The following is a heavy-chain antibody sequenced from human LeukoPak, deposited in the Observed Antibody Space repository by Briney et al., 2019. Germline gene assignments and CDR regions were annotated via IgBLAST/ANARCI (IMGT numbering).Heavy chain of an antibody. Sequence: GGSLRLSCAASGFTFSSYEMNWVRQAPGKGLEWVSYISTSGSTMYYADSGKGRFTISRDNAKKSLYLQMNSLRAEDTAVYYCARGAYYFDYWGQGTLVTVSS. V-gene: IGHV3-48*03. J-gene: IGHJ4*02. CDR1: GFTFSSYE. CDR3: ARGAYYFDY. CDR2: ISTSGSTM.